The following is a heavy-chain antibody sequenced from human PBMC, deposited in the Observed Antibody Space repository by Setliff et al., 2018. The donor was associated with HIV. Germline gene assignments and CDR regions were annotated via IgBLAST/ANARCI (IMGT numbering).Heavy chain of an antibody. CDR2: IDWDDDK. J-gene: IGHJ4*02. CDR3: VRMISYSPYFDY. D-gene: IGHD1-26*01. CDR1: GLSLSTSGVG. V-gene: IGHV2-70*01. Sequence: SGPNAGEPTQTLTLTCTFSGLSLSTSGVGVGWIRQSPGKALEWLAFIDWDDDKYYSTSLKTRLTISKDTSKNQVVLKMTNMDPVDTATYYCVRMISYSPYFDYWGQGTLVTVSS.